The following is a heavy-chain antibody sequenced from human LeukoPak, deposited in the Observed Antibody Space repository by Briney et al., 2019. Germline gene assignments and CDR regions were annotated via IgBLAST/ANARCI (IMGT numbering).Heavy chain of an antibody. V-gene: IGHV4-30-4*08. D-gene: IGHD3-10*01. CDR3: ARDSVRGVTIDY. CDR1: GGSISSGDYY. Sequence: TLSLTCTVSGGSISSGDYYWSWISPPQGQGLEWIGYIYYSGSTYYNPSLKSRVTISVDTSKNQFSLKLTSVTAADTAVYYCARDSVRGVTIDYWGQGTLVTVSS. J-gene: IGHJ4*02. CDR2: IYYSGST.